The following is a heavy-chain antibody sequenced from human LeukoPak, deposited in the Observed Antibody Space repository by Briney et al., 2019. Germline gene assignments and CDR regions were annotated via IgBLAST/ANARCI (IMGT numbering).Heavy chain of an antibody. Sequence: GGSLRLSCAASGFTFSSYARSWVRQAPGKGLEWVSAISGSGGGTYYADSVKGRFTISRDSSKNTLYLQMNSLRAEDTAVYYCAKDRSPGYFDYWGQGTLVTVSS. D-gene: IGHD3-10*01. CDR3: AKDRSPGYFDY. CDR1: GFTFSSYA. V-gene: IGHV3-23*01. CDR2: ISGSGGGT. J-gene: IGHJ4*02.